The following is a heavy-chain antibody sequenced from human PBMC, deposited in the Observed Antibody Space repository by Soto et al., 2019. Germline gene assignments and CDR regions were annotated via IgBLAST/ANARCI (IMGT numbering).Heavy chain of an antibody. V-gene: IGHV5-10-1*01. CDR3: ARLIGITIFGVVRNYYYGMDV. Sequence: PXESLTISCKGSGYSFTSYWISWVRQMPGKGLEWMGRIDPSDSYTNYSPSFQGHVTISADKSISTAYLQWSSLKASDTAMYYCARLIGITIFGVVRNYYYGMDVWGQGTTVTVSS. J-gene: IGHJ6*02. D-gene: IGHD3-3*01. CDR2: IDPSDSYT. CDR1: GYSFTSYW.